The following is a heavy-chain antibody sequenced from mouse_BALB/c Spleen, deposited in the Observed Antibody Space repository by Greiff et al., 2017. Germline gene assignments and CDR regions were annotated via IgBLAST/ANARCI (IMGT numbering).Heavy chain of an antibody. V-gene: IGHV7-3*02. Sequence: EVQLQQSGGGLVQPGGSLRLSCATSGFTFTDYYMSWVRQPPGKALEWLGFIRNKANGYTTEYSASVKGRFTISRDNSQSILYLQMNTLRAEDSATYYCARDYGRSFDYWGQGTTLTVSS. CDR1: GFTFTDYY. D-gene: IGHD1-1*01. CDR2: IRNKANGYTT. CDR3: ARDYGRSFDY. J-gene: IGHJ2*01.